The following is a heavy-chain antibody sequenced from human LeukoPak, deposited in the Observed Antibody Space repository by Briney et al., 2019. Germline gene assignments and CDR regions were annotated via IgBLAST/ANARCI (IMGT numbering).Heavy chain of an antibody. CDR3: ARRYDSSGPLNYHHLPDAFDI. J-gene: IGHJ3*02. CDR2: IYSGGST. Sequence: GGSLRLSCAASGFTVSSNYMSWVRQAPGKGLEWVSVIYSGGSTYYADSVKGRFTISRDNSKNTLYLQMNSLRAEDTAVYYCARRYDSSGPLNYHHLPDAFDIWGQGTMVTASS. V-gene: IGHV3-53*01. D-gene: IGHD3-22*01. CDR1: GFTVSSNY.